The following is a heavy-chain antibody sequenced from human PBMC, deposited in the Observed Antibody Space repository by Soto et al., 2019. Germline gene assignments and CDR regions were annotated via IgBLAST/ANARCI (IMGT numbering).Heavy chain of an antibody. D-gene: IGHD3-9*01. CDR2: INPADSDT. J-gene: IGHJ5*02. CDR3: VRPDSTGYYYR. V-gene: IGHV5-51*01. CDR1: GYSFTNYW. Sequence: GESLKISCKGSGYSFTNYWIGWVRQMPGKGLEWMGIINPADSDTRYSPSFQGQVTVSVDKSISTAYLQRGSLKASDTAMYYCVRPDSTGYYYRWGQGTQVTVSS.